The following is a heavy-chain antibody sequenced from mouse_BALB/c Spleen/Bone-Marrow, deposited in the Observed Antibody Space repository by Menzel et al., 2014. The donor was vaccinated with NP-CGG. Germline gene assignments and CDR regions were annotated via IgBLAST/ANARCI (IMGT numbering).Heavy chain of an antibody. CDR3: ARRELGGWFFDV. Sequence: EVKLMESGGGLVQPGGSLKLSCAASGLTFSSYTLSWVRQTPEKRLEWVAYISHGGISAYYADTVKGRFTISRDNAKNTLYLQMSSLKSEDTAIYHCARRELGGWFFDVWGAGTTVTVSS. CDR2: ISHGGISA. D-gene: IGHD4-1*01. V-gene: IGHV5-12-2*01. J-gene: IGHJ1*01. CDR1: GLTFSSYT.